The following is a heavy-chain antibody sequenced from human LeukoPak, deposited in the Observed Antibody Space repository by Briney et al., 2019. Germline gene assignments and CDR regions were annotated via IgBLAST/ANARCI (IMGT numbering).Heavy chain of an antibody. CDR1: GYSFPYYG. CDR3: ARDAAAAGSLDY. Sequence: ASVKVSCKASGYSFPYYGIRWVRQAPGQGLEWMGWISAYNGNTNYAQKFQGRVTMTTETSTSTAYMELRSLRSDDTAVYYCARDAAAAGSLDYWGQGTLVIVSS. V-gene: IGHV1-18*01. D-gene: IGHD6-13*01. CDR2: ISAYNGNT. J-gene: IGHJ4*02.